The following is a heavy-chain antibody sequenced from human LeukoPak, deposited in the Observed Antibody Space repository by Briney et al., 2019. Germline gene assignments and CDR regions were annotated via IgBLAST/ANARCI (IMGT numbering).Heavy chain of an antibody. D-gene: IGHD6-19*01. J-gene: IGHJ4*02. V-gene: IGHV1-46*01. CDR2: INPTGDIT. CDR3: ARGSSSGWSLDY. Sequence: ASVKVSCKASGYTFSTYYMHWVRQAPGQGLEWMGIINPTGDITSYAQNFQGRVTMTRDMSTSTAYMELSSLRSEDTAMYYCARGSSSGWSLDYWGQGTLVTVS. CDR1: GYTFSTYY.